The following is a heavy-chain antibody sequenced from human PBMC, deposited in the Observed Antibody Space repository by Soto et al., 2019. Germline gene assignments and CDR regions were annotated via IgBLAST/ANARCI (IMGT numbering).Heavy chain of an antibody. CDR1: GGSLSTYY. CDR2: IYYTGST. D-gene: IGHD1-26*01. Sequence: QVQLQESGPGLVKPSETLSLTCTVSGGSLSTYYWSWIRQPPGKGLEWIGYIYYTGSTHYNPSLKSRVSISLDTSKNHFSLQLTSVNAADTAVYYCARDKGGWPDYWGQGTLVTVSS. V-gene: IGHV4-59*01. CDR3: ARDKGGWPDY. J-gene: IGHJ4*02.